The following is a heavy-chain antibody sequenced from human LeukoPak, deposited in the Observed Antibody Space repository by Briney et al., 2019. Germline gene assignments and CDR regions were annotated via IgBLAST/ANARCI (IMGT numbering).Heavy chain of an antibody. CDR3: AREGLYVGVPSDYLYHFYYYMDV. D-gene: IGHD1-26*01. V-gene: IGHV3-7*01. CDR1: GFTFSTYW. Sequence: PGGSLRLSCEASGFTFSTYWMTWVRQAPGKGPEWVANIKEDGSASYYVDSVKGRFTISRDNAKNSLYLQMNSLRAEDTAVYFCAREGLYVGVPSDYLYHFYYYMDVWGKGTTVTVSS. J-gene: IGHJ6*03. CDR2: IKEDGSAS.